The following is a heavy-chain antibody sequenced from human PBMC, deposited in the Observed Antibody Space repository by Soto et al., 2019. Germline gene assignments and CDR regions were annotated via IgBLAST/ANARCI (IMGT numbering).Heavy chain of an antibody. CDR1: GYSFTDYD. Sequence: AASVKVSCKASGYSFTDYDINWVRQATGQGLEWMGWMNPNTGNTRYAQKFQGRFIMTRDTSINTAYMELRSLTSEDTAVYYCARGKLATLTDFWGQGTLVTVSS. D-gene: IGHD5-12*01. V-gene: IGHV1-8*01. CDR3: ARGKLATLTDF. J-gene: IGHJ4*02. CDR2: MNPNTGNT.